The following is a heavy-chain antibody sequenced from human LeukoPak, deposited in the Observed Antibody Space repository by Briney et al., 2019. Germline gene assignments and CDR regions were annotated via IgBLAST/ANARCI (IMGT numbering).Heavy chain of an antibody. CDR3: ARGGDSLHY. CDR2: IYSGGST. V-gene: IGHV3-66*01. D-gene: IGHD3-10*01. Sequence: GGSLRLSCAASGFTVSSNFMTWVRQAPGQGLEWVSVIYSGGSTYYADSVKDRFTISRDDSKNMLYLQMNSLRAEDTAVYYCARGGDSLHYWGQGTLVTVSS. J-gene: IGHJ4*02. CDR1: GFTVSSNF.